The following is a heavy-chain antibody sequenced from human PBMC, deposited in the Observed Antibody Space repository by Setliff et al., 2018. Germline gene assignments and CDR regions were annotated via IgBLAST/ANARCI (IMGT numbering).Heavy chain of an antibody. Sequence: GGSLRLSCSVSGITFKNAWMTWVRQAPGKGPEWVGRIKSSIEGATSDYGAPAKGRFTISRDDSKNMIFLQMNNLKIEDTGYYYCATGPRDSRNYLNWLGSWGQGTLVTVSS. V-gene: IGHV3-15*01. CDR3: ATGPRDSRNYLNWLGS. J-gene: IGHJ5*01. D-gene: IGHD4-4*01. CDR1: GITFKNAW. CDR2: IKSSIEGATS.